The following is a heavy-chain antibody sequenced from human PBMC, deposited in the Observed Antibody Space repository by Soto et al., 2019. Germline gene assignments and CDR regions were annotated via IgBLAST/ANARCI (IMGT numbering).Heavy chain of an antibody. CDR1: GGPISSGGYY. CDR3: ARDRTHYYNQASTSFDI. J-gene: IGHJ3*02. CDR2: IYYSGST. V-gene: IGHV4-31*03. Sequence: QVQLQESGPGLVKPSQTLSLTCTVSGGPISSGGYYWSWIRQHPGKDLEWIGYIYYSGSTYYNPSLKSRVTISVDTSKNQFSLKLSSVTAADTAVYYCARDRTHYYNQASTSFDIWGQGTMVTVSS. D-gene: IGHD3-10*01.